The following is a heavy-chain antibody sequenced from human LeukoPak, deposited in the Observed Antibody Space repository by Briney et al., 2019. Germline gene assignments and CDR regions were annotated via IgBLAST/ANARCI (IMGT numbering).Heavy chain of an antibody. CDR3: ARRPKYSSGGSCHQFDP. CDR1: GGSFSGYY. Sequence: SGTLSLTCAVYGGSFSGYYWSWIRQPPGKGLEWIGEINHSGSTNYNPSLKSRVTISVDTSKNQFSLKLSSVTAADTAVYHCARRPKYSSGGSCHQFDPWGQGTLVTVSS. CDR2: INHSGST. J-gene: IGHJ5*02. D-gene: IGHD2-15*01. V-gene: IGHV4-34*01.